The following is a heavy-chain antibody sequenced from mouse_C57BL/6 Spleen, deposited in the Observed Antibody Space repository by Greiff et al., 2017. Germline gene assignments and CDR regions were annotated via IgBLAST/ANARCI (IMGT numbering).Heavy chain of an antibody. Sequence: EVKLMESGGGLVKPGGSLKLSCAASGFTFSDYGMHWVRQAPEKGLEWVAYISSGSSTNYYADTVEGRFTISRDNAKNTLFLQMTSLRSEDTAMYYCARKVAFDYEFAYWGQGTLVTVSA. CDR2: ISSGSSTN. CDR3: ARKVAFDYEFAY. V-gene: IGHV5-17*01. D-gene: IGHD2-4*01. CDR1: GFTFSDYG. J-gene: IGHJ3*01.